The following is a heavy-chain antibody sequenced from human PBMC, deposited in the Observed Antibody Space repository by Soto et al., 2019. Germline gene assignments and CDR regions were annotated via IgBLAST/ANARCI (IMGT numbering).Heavy chain of an antibody. J-gene: IGHJ3*02. CDR3: ASVGMWWAGAFDI. CDR1: GGSISSSSYY. CDR2: IYYSGST. V-gene: IGHV4-39*01. D-gene: IGHD2-21*01. Sequence: SETLSLTCTVSGGSISSSSYYWGWIRQPPGKGLEWIGSIYYSGSTYYNPSLKSRVTISVDTSKNQFSLKLSSVTAADTAVYYCASVGMWWAGAFDIWGQGTMVTVS.